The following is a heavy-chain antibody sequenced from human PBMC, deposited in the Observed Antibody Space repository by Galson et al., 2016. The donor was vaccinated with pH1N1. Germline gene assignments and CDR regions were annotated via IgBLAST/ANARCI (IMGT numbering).Heavy chain of an antibody. CDR3: AREGAYLDTSYYYYGMDV. CDR1: GFTFSSYW. Sequence: SLRLSCAASGFTFSSYWMTWVRQAPGKGLEWVANIKQDGTEKYYVDSVKGRFTISRDNAKSSLYLQMNSLRAEDTAVYYCAREGAYLDTSYYYYGMDVWGRATTFTVSS. V-gene: IGHV3-7*01. CDR2: IKQDGTEK. J-gene: IGHJ6*02. D-gene: IGHD2/OR15-2a*01.